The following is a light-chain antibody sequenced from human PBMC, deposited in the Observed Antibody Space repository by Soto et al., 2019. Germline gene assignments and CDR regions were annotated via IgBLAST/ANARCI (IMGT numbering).Light chain of an antibody. CDR2: EGS. V-gene: IGLV2-23*01. CDR1: SSDVGSYNL. CDR3: CSYAGSITWV. J-gene: IGLJ3*02. Sequence: QSALTQPASVSGSPGQSITISCTGTSSDVGSYNLVSWYQQHPGKAPKLMIYEGSKRPSGVSNRFSGSKSCNTASLTISGLQAEYEADYYCCSYAGSITWVFGGGTKLTVL.